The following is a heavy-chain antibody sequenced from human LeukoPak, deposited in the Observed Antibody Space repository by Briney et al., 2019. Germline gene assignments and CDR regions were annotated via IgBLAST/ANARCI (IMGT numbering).Heavy chain of an antibody. Sequence: PGGSLRLSCAASGFTFSSYSMNWVRQAPGKGLEWVSYISSSSYTIYYADSVKGRFTISRDNAKNSLYLQMNSLRAEDTAVYYCARDANSGSHSDFQHWGQGTLVTVSS. D-gene: IGHD1-26*01. J-gene: IGHJ1*01. V-gene: IGHV3-48*04. CDR3: ARDANSGSHSDFQH. CDR2: ISSSSYTI. CDR1: GFTFSSYS.